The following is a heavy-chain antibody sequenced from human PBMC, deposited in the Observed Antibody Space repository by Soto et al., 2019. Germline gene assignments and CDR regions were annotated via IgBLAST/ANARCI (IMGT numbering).Heavy chain of an antibody. CDR1: GFTFDDYT. CDR2: ISWDGGST. D-gene: IGHD6-13*01. V-gene: IGHV3-43*01. J-gene: IGHJ4*02. Sequence: EVQLVESGGVVVQPGGSLRLSCAASGFTFDDYTMHWVRQAPGKGLEWVSLISWDGGSTYYADSVKGRFTISRDNSKNSLYLQMNSLRTEDTALYYCAKERSSSWYHFDYWGQGTLVTVSS. CDR3: AKERSSSWYHFDY.